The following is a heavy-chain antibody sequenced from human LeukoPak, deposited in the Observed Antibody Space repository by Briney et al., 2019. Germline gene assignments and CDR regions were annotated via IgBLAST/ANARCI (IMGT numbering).Heavy chain of an antibody. CDR2: INHSGST. D-gene: IGHD3-3*01. CDR3: ARVSRTDYDFWSGYYTFSWLDP. J-gene: IGHJ5*02. CDR1: GGSFSGYY. Sequence: SETLSLTCAVYGGSFSGYYWSWIRQPPGKGLEWIGEINHSGSTNYNPSLKSRVTISVDTSKNQFSLKLSSVTAADTAVYYCARVSRTDYDFWSGYYTFSWLDPWGQGTLVTVSS. V-gene: IGHV4-34*01.